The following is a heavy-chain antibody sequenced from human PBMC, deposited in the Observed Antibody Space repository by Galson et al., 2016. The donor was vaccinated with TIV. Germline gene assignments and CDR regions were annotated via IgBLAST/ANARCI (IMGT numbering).Heavy chain of an antibody. Sequence: SLRLSCAASGFTFSNYNMNWVRQAPGKGLEWVSSISSTSNYIYYGDPVKGRFTISRDNAENSLHLHMNSLRAEDTAIYFCARTGNYYHYAMDVWGQGTTVTLSS. J-gene: IGHJ6*02. CDR2: ISSTSNYI. V-gene: IGHV3-21*01. CDR1: GFTFSNYN. D-gene: IGHD3-9*01. CDR3: ARTGNYYHYAMDV.